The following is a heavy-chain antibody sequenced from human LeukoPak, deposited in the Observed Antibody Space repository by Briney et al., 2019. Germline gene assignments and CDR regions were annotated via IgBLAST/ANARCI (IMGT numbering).Heavy chain of an antibody. CDR2: ISGSGGST. CDR1: GFTFSSYA. J-gene: IGHJ5*02. V-gene: IGHV3-23*01. CDR3: AKCLYSSSWYRPSFDP. D-gene: IGHD6-13*01. Sequence: PGGSLRLSCAASGFTFSSYAMSWVRQAPGKGLEWVSAISGSGGSTYYADSVKGRFTISRDNSKNTLYLQMNSLRAEDTAVYYCAKCLYSSSWYRPSFDPWGQGTLVTVSS.